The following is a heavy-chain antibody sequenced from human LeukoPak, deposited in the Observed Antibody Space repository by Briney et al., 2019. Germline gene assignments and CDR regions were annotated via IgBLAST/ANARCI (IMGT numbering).Heavy chain of an antibody. J-gene: IGHJ6*02. Sequence: ASVKVSCKASGGTFSSYAISWVRQAPGQGLEWMGGIIPIFGTANYAQKFQGRVTITADESTSTAYMELSSLRSEDTAVYYCARVSLGNEPGSPQNYYYYGMDVWGQGTRSPSP. CDR2: IIPIFGTA. CDR1: GGTFSSYA. V-gene: IGHV1-69*13. CDR3: ARVSLGNEPGSPQNYYYYGMDV.